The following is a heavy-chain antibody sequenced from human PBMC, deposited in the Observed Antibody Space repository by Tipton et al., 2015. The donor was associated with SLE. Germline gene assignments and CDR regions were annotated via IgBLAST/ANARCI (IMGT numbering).Heavy chain of an antibody. D-gene: IGHD3-10*01. CDR2: ISGSGGST. Sequence: SLRLSCAASGFTFSSYAMSWVRQAPGKGLECVSGISGSGGSTYYADSVKGRFTISRDNSKNTLYLQMNSLRAEDTAVYYCAKDQDYGSYYGMDVWGQGTTVTVSS. CDR1: GFTFSSYA. CDR3: AKDQDYGSYYGMDV. J-gene: IGHJ6*02. V-gene: IGHV3-23*01.